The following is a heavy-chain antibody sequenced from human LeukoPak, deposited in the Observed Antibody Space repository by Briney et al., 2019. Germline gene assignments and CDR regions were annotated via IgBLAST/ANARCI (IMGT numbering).Heavy chain of an antibody. CDR1: GYTFTGYY. J-gene: IGHJ6*02. CDR2: INPNSGGT. Sequence: GASVKVSCKASGYTFTGYYMHWVRQAPGQGLEWMGWINPNSGGTNYAQKFQGRVTITADKSTSTAYMELSSLRSEDTAVYYCARDCSGGSCYREVYYYYGMDVWGQGTTVTVSS. V-gene: IGHV1-2*02. CDR3: ARDCSGGSCYREVYYYYGMDV. D-gene: IGHD2-15*01.